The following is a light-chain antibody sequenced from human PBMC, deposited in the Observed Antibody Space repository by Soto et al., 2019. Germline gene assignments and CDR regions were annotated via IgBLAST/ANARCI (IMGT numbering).Light chain of an antibody. CDR2: GAS. CDR3: QQYYRSPIT. J-gene: IGKJ5*01. Sequence: IQLTQSPSSLSASIGDRVTITCGASQGIINYLAWYQQKQGKAPKLLIYGASTLQGGVPSRFSGTGYGTEFTLTISSMKNDDFATYYCQQYYRSPITFGQGTRLEIK. CDR1: QGIINY. V-gene: IGKV1-9*01.